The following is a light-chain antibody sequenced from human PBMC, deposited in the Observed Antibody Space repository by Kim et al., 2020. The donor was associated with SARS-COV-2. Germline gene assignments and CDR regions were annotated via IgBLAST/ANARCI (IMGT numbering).Light chain of an antibody. CDR1: QDISNY. Sequence: ASVGDRVTITCQASQDISNYVNWYQQKPGKAPNLLIYDASELETGVPSRFSGSGYGTHFTFTITSLQPEDFATYSCQQYASPSLTFGGGTKVDIK. V-gene: IGKV1-33*01. CDR3: QQYASPSLT. CDR2: DAS. J-gene: IGKJ4*01.